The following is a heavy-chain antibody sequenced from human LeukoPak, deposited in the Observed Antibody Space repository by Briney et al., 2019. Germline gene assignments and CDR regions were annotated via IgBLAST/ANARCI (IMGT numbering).Heavy chain of an antibody. Sequence: SETLSLTCAVYGGSFSGYYWSWIRQPPGKGLEWIGEINHSGSTNYNPSLKSRVTISVDTSKDQFSLKLSSVTAADTAVYYCARGAAVADFDYWGQGTLVTVSS. D-gene: IGHD6-19*01. J-gene: IGHJ4*02. CDR3: ARGAAVADFDY. V-gene: IGHV4-34*01. CDR2: INHSGST. CDR1: GGSFSGYY.